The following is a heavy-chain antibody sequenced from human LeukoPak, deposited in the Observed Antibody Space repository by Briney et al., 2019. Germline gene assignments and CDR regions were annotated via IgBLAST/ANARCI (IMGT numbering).Heavy chain of an antibody. J-gene: IGHJ4*02. CDR2: TSNDGSSK. D-gene: IGHD4-23*01. V-gene: IGHV3-30-3*01. Sequence: GRSLRLSCAASGFLFSSHVVHWVRQAPGKGLEWVALTSNDGSSKYYTDSVKGRFTISRDNSKNTLYLQMNSLRAEDTAVYYCAREGGDLRWKNRFDFWGQGTLVTVSS. CDR3: AREGGDLRWKNRFDF. CDR1: GFLFSSHV.